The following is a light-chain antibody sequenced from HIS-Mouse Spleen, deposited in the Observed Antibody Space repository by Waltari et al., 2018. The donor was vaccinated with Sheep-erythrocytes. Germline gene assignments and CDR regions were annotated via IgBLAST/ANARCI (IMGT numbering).Light chain of an antibody. J-gene: IGLJ1*01. CDR3: CSYAGSYNHV. V-gene: IGLV2-8*01. Sequence: QSALTQPPSASGSPGQSVTISYTGTSSDVGGYNYVSWYQQHPGKAPKLMIYEVSKRPSGVPDRFSGSKSGNTASLTVSGLQAEDEADYYCCSYAGSYNHVFATGTKVTVL. CDR1: SSDVGGYNY. CDR2: EVS.